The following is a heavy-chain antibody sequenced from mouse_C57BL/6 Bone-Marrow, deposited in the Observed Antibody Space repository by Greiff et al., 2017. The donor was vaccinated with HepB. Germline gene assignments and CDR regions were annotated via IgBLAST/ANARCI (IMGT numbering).Heavy chain of an antibody. CDR3: ARGDYDDAWFAY. CDR2: INPNNGGT. D-gene: IGHD2-4*01. Sequence: VQLKESGPELVKPGASVKMSCKASGYTFTDYNMHWVKQSHGKSLEWIGYINPNNGGTSYNQKFKGKATLTVNKSSSTAYMELRSLTSEDSAVYYCARGDYDDAWFAYWGQGTLVTVSA. CDR1: GYTFTDYN. V-gene: IGHV1-22*01. J-gene: IGHJ3*01.